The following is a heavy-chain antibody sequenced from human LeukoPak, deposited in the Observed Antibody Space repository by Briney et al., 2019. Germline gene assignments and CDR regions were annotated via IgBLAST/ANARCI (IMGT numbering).Heavy chain of an antibody. D-gene: IGHD3-10*01. CDR1: GFTFSDYA. CDR2: IGYDGSNK. V-gene: IGHV3-33*01. J-gene: IGHJ3*01. Sequence: GGALRLSCAASGFTFSDYAMHWVREAPGKGLEWVAVIGYDGSNKYDADSVKGRFTISRDNSTNMMYLQMYSLRAEDTAVYYCARDRFMVRGVMVGTFDLWGQGTMVTVSS. CDR3: ARDRFMVRGVMVGTFDL.